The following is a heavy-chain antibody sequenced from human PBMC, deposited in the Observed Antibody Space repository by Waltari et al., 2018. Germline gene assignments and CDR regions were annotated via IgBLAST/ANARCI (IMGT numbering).Heavy chain of an antibody. Sequence: QVQLQESGPGLVKPSETLSLTCTVSGGSISSHYWSWIRQPPGKGLEWIGYIYYSGSTNYNPSLKSRVTISVDTSKNQFSLKLSSVTAADTAVYYCARDRYFDYWGQGTLVT. CDR2: IYYSGST. V-gene: IGHV4-59*11. J-gene: IGHJ4*02. CDR1: GGSISSHY. CDR3: ARDRYFDY.